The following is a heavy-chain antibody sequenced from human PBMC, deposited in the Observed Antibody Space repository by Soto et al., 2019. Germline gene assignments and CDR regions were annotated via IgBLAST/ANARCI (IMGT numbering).Heavy chain of an antibody. CDR2: IKPDGGAT. J-gene: IGHJ4*02. V-gene: IGHV3-7*03. Sequence: LRLSCATSDFTFRNSWINWVRQAPGKGLEWVANIKPDGGATNYVDSVKGRFTISRDNVRNSASLQMNSLRVEDTAVYFCFGGNGGPQWGQGTLVTVSS. D-gene: IGHD3-16*01. CDR1: DFTFRNSW. CDR3: FGGNGGPQ.